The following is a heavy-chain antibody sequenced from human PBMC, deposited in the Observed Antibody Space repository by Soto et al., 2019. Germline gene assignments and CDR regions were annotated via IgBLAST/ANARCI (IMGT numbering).Heavy chain of an antibody. D-gene: IGHD6-13*01. CDR1: GGTFSSYA. CDR3: ARDRIAGSKYYYGMDV. J-gene: IGHJ6*02. CDR2: IIPIFGTE. Sequence: QVQLVQSGAEVKKPGSSVRVSCKASGGTFSSYAISWVRQAPGQGLEWLGGIIPIFGTENYAQKFQGRVTITADESTSTAYMELSSLRSEDTAVYYCARDRIAGSKYYYGMDVWGQGTTVTVSS. V-gene: IGHV1-69*01.